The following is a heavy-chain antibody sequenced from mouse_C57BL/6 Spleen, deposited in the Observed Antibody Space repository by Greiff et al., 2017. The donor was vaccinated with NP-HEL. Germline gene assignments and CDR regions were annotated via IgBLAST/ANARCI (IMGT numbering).Heavy chain of an antibody. CDR2: IYPGDGDT. CDR3: ARWGYYGYDGAMDY. J-gene: IGHJ4*01. V-gene: IGHV1-82*01. Sequence: VQLVESGPELVKPGASVKISCKASGYAFSSSWMNWVKQRPGKGLEWIGRIYPGDGDTNYNGKFKGKATLTADKSSSTAYMQLSSLTSEDSAVYFCARWGYYGYDGAMDYWGQGTSVTVSS. CDR1: GYAFSSSW. D-gene: IGHD2-2*01.